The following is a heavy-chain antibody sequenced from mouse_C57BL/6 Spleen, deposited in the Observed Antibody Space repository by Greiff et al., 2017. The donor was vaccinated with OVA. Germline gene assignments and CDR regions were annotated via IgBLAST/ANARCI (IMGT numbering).Heavy chain of an antibody. CDR2: IDPEDGDT. V-gene: IGHV14-1*01. J-gene: IGHJ2*01. Sequence: VQLQQSGAELVRPGASVKLSCTASGFNIKDYYMHWVKQRPEQGLEWIGRIDPEDGDTEYAPKFQGKATMTADTSYNTAYLQLSSLTSEDTAVYYCTTSYGSSSYFDYWGQGTTLTVSS. CDR3: TTSYGSSSYFDY. D-gene: IGHD1-1*01. CDR1: GFNIKDYY.